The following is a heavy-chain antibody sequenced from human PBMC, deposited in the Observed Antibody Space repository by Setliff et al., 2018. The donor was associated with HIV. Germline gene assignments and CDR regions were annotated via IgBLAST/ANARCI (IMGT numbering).Heavy chain of an antibody. CDR1: GGSISSSRYY. J-gene: IGHJ4*02. CDR2: IYYSGTT. CDR3: ARDGGDPRYSGTYNY. V-gene: IGHV4-39*07. Sequence: SETLSLTCTVSGGSISSSRYYWGWIRQPPGMGLEWIGSIYYSGTTYYNPSLKSRVTISVDTSKDQFSLKLTSVTAADTAMYFCARDGGDPRYSGTYNYWGQGALVTVSS. D-gene: IGHD1-26*01.